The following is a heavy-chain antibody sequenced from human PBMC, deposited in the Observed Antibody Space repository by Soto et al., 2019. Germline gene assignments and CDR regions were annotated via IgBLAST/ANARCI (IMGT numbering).Heavy chain of an antibody. CDR3: ARGATYYYYGMDV. Sequence: SETLSLTCTVSGGSISSGDYYSSWIRQPPGKGLEWIGYIYYSGSTYYNPSLKSRVTISVDTSKNQFSLKLSSVTAADTAVYYCARGATYYYYGMDVWGQGTTVTVSS. J-gene: IGHJ6*02. CDR1: GGSISSGDYY. V-gene: IGHV4-30-4*01. D-gene: IGHD1-26*01. CDR2: IYYSGST.